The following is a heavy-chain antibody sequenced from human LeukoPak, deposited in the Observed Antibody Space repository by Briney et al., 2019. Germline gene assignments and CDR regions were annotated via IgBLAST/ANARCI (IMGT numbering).Heavy chain of an antibody. CDR3: ARATPGAQRAYMLVY. D-gene: IGHD5-18*01. V-gene: IGHV3-49*04. Sequence: GSLRLSCTASGFTFGDYAMTWVRQAPGKGLEWVGFIRSKAYGGTIEYAASVKGRFTISRDDSKSSAYLQMNSLRSEDTAVYYCARATPGAQRAYMLVYWGQGTLVIVSS. J-gene: IGHJ4*02. CDR2: IRSKAYGGTI. CDR1: GFTFGDYA.